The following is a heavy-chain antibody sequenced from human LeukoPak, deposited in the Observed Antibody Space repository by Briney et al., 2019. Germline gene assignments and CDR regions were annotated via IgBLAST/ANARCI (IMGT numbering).Heavy chain of an antibody. J-gene: IGHJ6*02. CDR2: IYSGGST. CDR3: ARDFAVTNDYHFFYHGMDV. D-gene: IGHD4-11*01. V-gene: IGHV3-66*01. CDR1: GFAVISNY. Sequence: GGSLRLSCTASGFAVISNYVCWVRQAPGKGLEWVSIIYSGGSTHYVESVKDRFTISRDTSENTVCLEMQSLRAEDTAVYYCARDFAVTNDYHFFYHGMDVWGQGTTVTVSS.